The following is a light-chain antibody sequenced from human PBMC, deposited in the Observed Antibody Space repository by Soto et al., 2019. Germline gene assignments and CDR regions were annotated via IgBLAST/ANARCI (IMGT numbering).Light chain of an antibody. J-gene: IGKJ1*01. CDR2: GAS. Sequence: EIAMTQSTANLSVCPGECENLXCRASQSGRSNLAWYQQTPGQARRLLIYGASTRAHGIPVRFSGSASGTEFTRTISSLQSEDFAVYFGQQYNNWPGTFGQGTKVDIK. V-gene: IGKV3-15*01. CDR1: QSGRSN. CDR3: QQYNNWPGT.